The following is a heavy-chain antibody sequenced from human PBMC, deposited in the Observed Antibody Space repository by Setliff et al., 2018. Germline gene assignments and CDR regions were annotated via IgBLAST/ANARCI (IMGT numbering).Heavy chain of an antibody. Sequence: KASETLSLTCTVSGGSVSSGDYYWSWIRQPPGKGLEWIGYMHYSGSTYYNPSLKSRVTISVDTSKNQFSLKLSSVTAADTAVYYCARESRPLDGYNDYNWFDPWGQGTLVTVSS. CDR3: ARESRPLDGYNDYNWFDP. CDR2: MHYSGST. V-gene: IGHV4-30-4*08. D-gene: IGHD5-12*01. CDR1: GGSVSSGDYY. J-gene: IGHJ5*02.